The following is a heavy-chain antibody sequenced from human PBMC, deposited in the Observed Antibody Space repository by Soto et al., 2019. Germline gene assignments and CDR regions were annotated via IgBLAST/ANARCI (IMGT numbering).Heavy chain of an antibody. CDR2: IYSGGNS. J-gene: IGHJ5*02. CDR3: ARLGPYGSETYSFRYNWFDP. D-gene: IGHD3-10*01. V-gene: IGHV3-53*01. Sequence: GSLRLSCTTSGFTVSSSDMSWVRQAPGKGLDWVSVIYSGGNSYYAVSVQGRFTISRDNSKNTVYLQMNSLRGEDTAIYYCARLGPYGSETYSFRYNWFDPWGQGTLVTSPQ. CDR1: GFTVSSSD.